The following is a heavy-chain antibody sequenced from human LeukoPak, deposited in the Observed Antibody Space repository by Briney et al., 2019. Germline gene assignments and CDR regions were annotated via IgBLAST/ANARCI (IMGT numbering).Heavy chain of an antibody. D-gene: IGHD3-3*01. CDR1: GFTFSSYS. V-gene: IGHV3-21*01. CDR3: AREDYDFWSGYYYGFGY. CDR2: ISSSSSYI. Sequence: GGSLRLSCAASGFTFSSYSMNWVRQAPGKGLEWVSSISSSSSYIYYADSVKGRFTISRDNAKNSLYLQMNSLRAEDTAVYYCAREDYDFWSGYYYGFGYWGQGTLVTVSS. J-gene: IGHJ4*02.